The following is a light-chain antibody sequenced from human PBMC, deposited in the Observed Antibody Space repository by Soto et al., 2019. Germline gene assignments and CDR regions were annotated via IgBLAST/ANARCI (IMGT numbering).Light chain of an antibody. J-gene: IGLJ2*01. CDR2: EVS. CDR1: SSDVGGYNY. Sequence: QSVLTQPPSASGSPGQSVTISCTGTSSDVGGYNYVSWYQQHPGKAPKLMIYEVSKRPSGVPDRFSGSKSGNTASLTVSGLQAEDEADYYCSSYAGSNNLVFGGGTQLTGL. V-gene: IGLV2-8*01. CDR3: SSYAGSNNLV.